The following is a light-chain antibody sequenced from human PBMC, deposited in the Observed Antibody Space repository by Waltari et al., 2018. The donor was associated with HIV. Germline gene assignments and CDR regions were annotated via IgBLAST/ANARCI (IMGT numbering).Light chain of an antibody. CDR2: DVT. Sequence: QSALTQPRSVSGSPGQSVTISCTRTGSDVGNFNFVSWYQHLPAKAPKLLIYDVTKRPSGVPVRFSGAKSGDTASLTISGLQAEDEADYYCCTYAAKYVLFGGGTNLTVL. CDR3: CTYAAKYVL. V-gene: IGLV2-11*01. CDR1: GSDVGNFNF. J-gene: IGLJ2*01.